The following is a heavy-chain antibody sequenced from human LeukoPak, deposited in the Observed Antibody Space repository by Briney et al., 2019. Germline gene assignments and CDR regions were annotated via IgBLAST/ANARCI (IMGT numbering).Heavy chain of an antibody. CDR3: ARAKLVGATGGWFDP. Sequence: ASVKVSCKASGYTFTSYGISWVRQAPGQGLEWMGWISAYNGNTNYAQKLQGRVTMTTDTSTSTAYMELRSLRSDDPAVYYCARAKLVGATGGWFDPWGQGTLVTVSS. CDR2: ISAYNGNT. V-gene: IGHV1-18*01. D-gene: IGHD1-26*01. J-gene: IGHJ5*02. CDR1: GYTFTSYG.